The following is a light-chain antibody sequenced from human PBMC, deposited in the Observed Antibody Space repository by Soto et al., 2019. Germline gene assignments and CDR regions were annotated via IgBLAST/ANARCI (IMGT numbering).Light chain of an antibody. CDR1: QSVSSN. CDR2: GAS. J-gene: IGKJ1*01. Sequence: EIVMTQSPATLSVSPGERATLSCRASQSVSSNLAWYQQKPGQAPRLLIYGASTRATGIPARFSGSGSGTEFTLNISSLQSEDFAVYDCQQYNNWPPGTFGQGTKVEIK. V-gene: IGKV3-15*01. CDR3: QQYNNWPPGT.